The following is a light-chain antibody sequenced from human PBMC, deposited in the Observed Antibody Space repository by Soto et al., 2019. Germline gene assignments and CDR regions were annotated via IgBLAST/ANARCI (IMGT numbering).Light chain of an antibody. J-gene: IGLJ3*02. CDR2: GVR. CDR1: SSDVGSHNF. Sequence: QSALTQPASVSGSPGQSITICCTGTSSDVGSHNFVSWYQQHPGKAPKLMIYGVRERPSGVSNRFSGSKSGNTASLTISGLQAEDEADYYCCSDAGSLTWVFGGGTKLTVL. CDR3: CSDAGSLTWV. V-gene: IGLV2-23*02.